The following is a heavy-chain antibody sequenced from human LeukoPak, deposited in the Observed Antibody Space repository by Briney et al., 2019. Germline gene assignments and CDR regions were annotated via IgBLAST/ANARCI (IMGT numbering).Heavy chain of an antibody. CDR3: ARDTSSYSPYYYYGMDV. CDR2: ISAYNGNT. D-gene: IGHD2-21*01. V-gene: IGHV1-18*01. J-gene: IGHJ6*02. CDR1: GYTFTSYG. Sequence: ASVKVSCKASGYTFTSYGISWVRQAPGQGLEWMGRISAYNGNTNYAQKLQGRVTMTTDTSTSTAYMELRSLRSDDTAVYYCARDTSSYSPYYYYGMDVWGQGTTVTVSS.